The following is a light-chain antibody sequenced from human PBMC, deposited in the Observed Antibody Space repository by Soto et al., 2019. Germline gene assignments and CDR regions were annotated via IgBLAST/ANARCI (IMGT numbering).Light chain of an antibody. V-gene: IGLV2-23*02. CDR2: EVT. CDR1: SIDVGGYDL. J-gene: IGLJ3*02. CDR3: SSYAGSSNLV. Sequence: QSVLTQPPSVSGSPGQSITISCTGTSIDVGGYDLVSWYQQHPGKAPKLIIYEVTKRPSGVSNRFSGSKSGNTASLTISGLQTEDEADYYCSSYAGSSNLVFAGGTKLTVL.